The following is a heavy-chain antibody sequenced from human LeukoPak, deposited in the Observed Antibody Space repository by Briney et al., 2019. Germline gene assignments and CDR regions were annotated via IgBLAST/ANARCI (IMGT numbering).Heavy chain of an antibody. CDR3: ASTGGYGSWTYDYYYFGMDV. CDR2: ITSSGRII. CDR1: GFTFSSYE. D-gene: IGHD3-10*01. J-gene: IGHJ6*02. V-gene: IGHV3-48*03. Sequence: GGSLRLSCAASGFTFSSYEMNWVRQAPGKGLEWVAYITSSGRIIYYADSVKGRFTISRDNTKNSLYLQMNSLRAEDTAVYYCASTGGYGSWTYDYYYFGMDVWGQGTTVTVSS.